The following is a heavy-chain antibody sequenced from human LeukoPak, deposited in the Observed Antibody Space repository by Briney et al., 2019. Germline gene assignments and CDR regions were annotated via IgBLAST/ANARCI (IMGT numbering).Heavy chain of an antibody. CDR2: VSSSGRHM. CDR3: GRVKEASAFDI. Sequence: GGSLRLSCAASGFNFNKYAMSWVRQAPGKGLEWVSSVSSSGRHMYYADSVKGRFTISRDNAKNSLYLQMNSLRAEDTAVYYCGRVKEASAFDIWGQGTMVTVSS. D-gene: IGHD5-12*01. J-gene: IGHJ3*02. V-gene: IGHV3-21*01. CDR1: GFNFNKYA.